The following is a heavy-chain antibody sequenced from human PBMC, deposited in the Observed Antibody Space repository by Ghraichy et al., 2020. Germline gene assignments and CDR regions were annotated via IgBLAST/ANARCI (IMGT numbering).Heavy chain of an antibody. V-gene: IGHV1-69*04. J-gene: IGHJ6*02. CDR1: GGTFSSYA. CDR2: IIPILGIA. CDR3: ARARGYSGYDDTVEPDYYYYYGMDV. Sequence: SVKVSCKASGGTFSSYAISWVRQAPGQGLEWMGRIIPILGIANYAQKFQGRVTITADKSTSTAYMELSSLRSEDTAVYYCARARGYSGYDDTVEPDYYYYYGMDVWGQGTTVTVSS. D-gene: IGHD5-12*01.